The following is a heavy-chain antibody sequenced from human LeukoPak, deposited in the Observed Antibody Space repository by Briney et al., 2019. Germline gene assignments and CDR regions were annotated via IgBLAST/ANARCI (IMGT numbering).Heavy chain of an antibody. CDR1: GFGFSGNS. V-gene: IGHV3-7*03. CDR3: ANEIRPNDY. Sequence: PGGSLRLSCATSGFGFSGNSFNWVRQAPGKGLEWVANIKGDGSYKYYVDSVKGRFTISRDNAKSSLYLQMNTLRAEDTAVYYCANEIRPNDYWGQGTQVTVSS. CDR2: IKGDGSYK. J-gene: IGHJ4*02. D-gene: IGHD4-17*01.